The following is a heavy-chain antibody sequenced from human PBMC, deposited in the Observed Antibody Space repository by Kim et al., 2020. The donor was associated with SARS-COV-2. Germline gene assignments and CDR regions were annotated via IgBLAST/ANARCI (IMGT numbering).Heavy chain of an antibody. Sequence: GGSLRLSCTASGFTFSTYGFHWVRQAPGKGLEWVAVIWYDGSKMYYTDSVKGRFTISRDNSKNTVYLQMNSLRAEDTAIYYCARDVWYSGSAGAFDIWGQGTMVTVSS. CDR1: GFTFSTYG. CDR3: ARDVWYSGSAGAFDI. V-gene: IGHV3-33*01. J-gene: IGHJ3*02. CDR2: IWYDGSKM. D-gene: IGHD1-26*01.